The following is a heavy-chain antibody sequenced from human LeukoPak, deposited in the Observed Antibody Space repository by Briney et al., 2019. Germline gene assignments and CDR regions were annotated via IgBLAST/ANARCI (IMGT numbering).Heavy chain of an antibody. CDR2: ISSSGSTM. J-gene: IGHJ6*03. D-gene: IGHD6-19*01. V-gene: IGHV3-48*03. Sequence: GGSLRLSCTASGFTLSSYEMIWVRQAPGKGLEWVSHISSSGSTMNYADSVKGRFTIFRDNGKNSLYLQMNSLRAEDTAVYYCARDGSGRFYMDVWGKGTTVIISS. CDR3: ARDGSGRFYMDV. CDR1: GFTLSSYE.